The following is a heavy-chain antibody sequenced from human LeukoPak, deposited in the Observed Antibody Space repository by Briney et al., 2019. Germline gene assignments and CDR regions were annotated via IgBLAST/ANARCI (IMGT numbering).Heavy chain of an antibody. CDR1: GFTFSSYS. CDR2: ISWNSGSI. Sequence: GGSLRLSCAASGFTFSSYSMNWVRQAPGKGLEWVSGISWNSGSIGYADSVKGRFTISRDNAKNSLYLQMNSLRAEDMALYYCAKATSGSYRSNWFDPWGQGTLVTVSS. D-gene: IGHD1-26*01. V-gene: IGHV3-9*03. J-gene: IGHJ5*02. CDR3: AKATSGSYRSNWFDP.